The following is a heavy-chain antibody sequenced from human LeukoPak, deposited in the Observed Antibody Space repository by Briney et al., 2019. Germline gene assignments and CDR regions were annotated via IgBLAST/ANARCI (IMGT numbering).Heavy chain of an antibody. J-gene: IGHJ4*02. V-gene: IGHV1-69*04. CDR2: IIPILGIA. D-gene: IGHD4-11*01. Sequence: GSSVKVSCKASGGTFSSYAISWVRQAPGQGLEWMGRIIPILGIANYAQKFQGRVTITADKSTSTAYMELSSLRSEDTAVYYCARDRSVDSNDLDYWGQGTLVTVSS. CDR3: ARDRSVDSNDLDY. CDR1: GGTFSSYA.